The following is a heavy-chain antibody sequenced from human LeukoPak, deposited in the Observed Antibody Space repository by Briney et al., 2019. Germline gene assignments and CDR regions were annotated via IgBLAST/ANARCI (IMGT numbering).Heavy chain of an antibody. D-gene: IGHD1-1*01. CDR2: IWYDGSNK. V-gene: IGHV3-33*01. Sequence: GGSLRLSCAASGFTFRNYGMYWVRQAPGKGLEWVAVIWYDGSNKHYADSVKGRFTISRDNSEDTLYLQMNSLRAEDTAVYYCVRDPSGSGFAFDYWGQGTLVTVSS. J-gene: IGHJ4*02. CDR1: GFTFRNYG. CDR3: VRDPSGSGFAFDY.